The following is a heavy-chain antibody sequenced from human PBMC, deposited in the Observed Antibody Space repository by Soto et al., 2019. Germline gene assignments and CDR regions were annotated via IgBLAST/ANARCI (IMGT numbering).Heavy chain of an antibody. Sequence: GGSLRLSCAASGFTFSDYYMSWIRQAPGKGLEWVSYISSSGSTIYYADSVKGRFTISRDNAKNSLYLQMNSLRAEDTAVYYCARDPAAGLREKTTSGNWGQGTLVTVSS. D-gene: IGHD5-12*01. CDR1: GFTFSDYY. V-gene: IGHV3-11*01. CDR2: ISSSGSTI. CDR3: ARDPAAGLREKTTSGN. J-gene: IGHJ4*02.